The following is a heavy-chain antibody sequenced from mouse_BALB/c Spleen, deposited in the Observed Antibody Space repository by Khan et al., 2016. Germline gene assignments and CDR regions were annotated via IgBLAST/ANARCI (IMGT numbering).Heavy chain of an antibody. Sequence: EVQLVESGGGLVQPKGSLKLSCAASGFTFNTYAMNWVRQAPGKGLEWVARIRSKSNNYATYYADSVKDRLTISRDDSQSMLYLQMNNLKTEDTAMYYCVRSTMITLYAMDYWGQGTSVTVSS. CDR2: IRSKSNNYAT. J-gene: IGHJ4*01. CDR3: VRSTMITLYAMDY. V-gene: IGHV10-1*02. D-gene: IGHD2-4*01. CDR1: GFTFNTYA.